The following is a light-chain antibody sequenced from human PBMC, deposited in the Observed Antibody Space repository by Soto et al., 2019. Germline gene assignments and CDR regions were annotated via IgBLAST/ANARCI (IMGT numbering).Light chain of an antibody. Sequence: DIQMTQSPSSLSASVGDRVTITCRASQSISSYLNWYQQKPGKAPKLLIYAASSLQSGVPSRFSGSGSGTDFTLTISSLQPEDFVTYYCQQSYSTLFLTFGGGTKVEIK. CDR2: AAS. CDR3: QQSYSTLFLT. V-gene: IGKV1-39*01. J-gene: IGKJ4*01. CDR1: QSISSY.